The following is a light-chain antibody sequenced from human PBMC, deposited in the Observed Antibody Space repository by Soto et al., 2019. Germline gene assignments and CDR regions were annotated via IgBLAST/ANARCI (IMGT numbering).Light chain of an antibody. V-gene: IGLV2-8*01. CDR3: SSYAGSNYPYV. Sequence: QSALTQPPSASGSPGQSVTISCTGTSGDVGAYDYVSWNQQHPGKAPKLLIYEVTKRPLGVPDRFSGSKSGNAASLTVSGLQAEDEADYYCSSYAGSNYPYVFGTGTKLTVL. CDR1: SGDVGAYDY. J-gene: IGLJ1*01. CDR2: EVT.